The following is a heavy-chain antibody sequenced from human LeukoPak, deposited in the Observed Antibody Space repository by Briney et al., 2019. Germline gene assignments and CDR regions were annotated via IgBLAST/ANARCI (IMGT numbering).Heavy chain of an antibody. Sequence: SETLSLTCTVSGGSISSYYWSWIRQPPGKGLEWIGYIYYSGSTNYNPSLKSRVTISVDTSKNQFSLKLTSVTAADTAVYYCARGGSWFDPWGQGTMVTVSS. CDR2: IYYSGST. J-gene: IGHJ3*01. CDR3: ARGGSWFDP. CDR1: GGSISSYY. D-gene: IGHD3-10*01. V-gene: IGHV4-59*01.